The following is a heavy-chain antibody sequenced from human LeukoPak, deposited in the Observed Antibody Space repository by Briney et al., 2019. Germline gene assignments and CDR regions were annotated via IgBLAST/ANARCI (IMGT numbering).Heavy chain of an antibody. CDR3: ARRDGGYDRRADY. D-gene: IGHD3-3*01. CDR1: GYGFKHYW. Sequence: GESLKISCKASGYGFKHYWIAWVRQMPEKGLEFMGVIWPGDSQTRYSPSFQGQVTISADKSISTAYLQWSSLKASDTAMYYCARRDGGYDRRADYWGQGTLVTVSS. J-gene: IGHJ4*02. V-gene: IGHV5-51*01. CDR2: IWPGDSQT.